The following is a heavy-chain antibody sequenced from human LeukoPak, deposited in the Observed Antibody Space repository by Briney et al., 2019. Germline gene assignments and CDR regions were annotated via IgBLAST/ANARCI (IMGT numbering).Heavy chain of an antibody. CDR2: INGDGIST. V-gene: IGHV3-74*01. CDR1: GFTFSNYW. D-gene: IGHD6-6*01. Sequence: GGSLRLSCAASGFTFSNYWKHWVRQAPGKGLVWVSRINGDGISTGYADSVKGRFTISRDNAKNTLNLQMNSLRAEDTAVYYCVRSTAVLPFDYWGQGIPVTVSS. CDR3: VRSTAVLPFDY. J-gene: IGHJ4*02.